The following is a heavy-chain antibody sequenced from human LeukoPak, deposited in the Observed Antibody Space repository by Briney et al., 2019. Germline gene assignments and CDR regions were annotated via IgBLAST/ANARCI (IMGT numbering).Heavy chain of an antibody. J-gene: IGHJ5*02. CDR3: ARGGEDIVVVPAASTGYNWFDP. Sequence: SVKVSFKASGGTFSSYTISWVRQAPGQGLEWMGRIIPILGIANYAQKFQGRVTITADKSTSTAYMELSSLRSEDTAVYYCARGGEDIVVVPAASTGYNWFDPWGQGTLVTVSS. CDR1: GGTFSSYT. CDR2: IIPILGIA. D-gene: IGHD2-2*01. V-gene: IGHV1-69*02.